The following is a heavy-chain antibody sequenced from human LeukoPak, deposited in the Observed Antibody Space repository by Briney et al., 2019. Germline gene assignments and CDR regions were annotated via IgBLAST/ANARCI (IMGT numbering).Heavy chain of an antibody. V-gene: IGHV4-39*01. CDR1: GGSITDTNYY. CDR3: ARYVSRTSWTWR. CDR2: IYYTGTT. J-gene: IGHJ3*01. Sequence: PSETLSLTCSVSGGSITDTNYYWAWIRQPPGKGLEWIANIYYTGTTYYNPSLKSRVTISVDTSNNQFSLKLSSVTAADTAVYYCARYVSRTSWTWRWGQGTVVTVSS. D-gene: IGHD2-2*01.